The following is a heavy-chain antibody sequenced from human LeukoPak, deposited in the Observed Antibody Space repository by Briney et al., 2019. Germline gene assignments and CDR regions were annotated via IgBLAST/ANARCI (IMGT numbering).Heavy chain of an antibody. V-gene: IGHV1-2*02. CDR2: INPNSGGT. Sequence: AASVKVSCKASGYTFTGYYMHWVRQAPGQGLEWMGWINPNSGGTNYAQKFQGRVTMTRDTSISTAYMELSRLRSEDTAVYYCARGDFWSGYYGGFDPWGQGTLVTVSS. D-gene: IGHD3-3*01. J-gene: IGHJ5*02. CDR1: GYTFTGYY. CDR3: ARGDFWSGYYGGFDP.